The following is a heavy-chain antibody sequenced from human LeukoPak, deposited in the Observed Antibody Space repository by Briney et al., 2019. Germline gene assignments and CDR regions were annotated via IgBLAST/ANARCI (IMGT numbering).Heavy chain of an antibody. CDR3: ARDKVGARGNFDY. CDR1: GYSVSSSYY. D-gene: IGHD1-26*01. J-gene: IGHJ4*02. Sequence: SGTLSLTCTVSGYSVSSSYYWGWIRQPPGKGLEWIGSIYYSGSTYYNPSLKSRVTISVDTSKNQFSLKLSSVTAADTAVYYCARDKVGARGNFDYWGQGTLVTVSS. CDR2: IYYSGST. V-gene: IGHV4-38-2*02.